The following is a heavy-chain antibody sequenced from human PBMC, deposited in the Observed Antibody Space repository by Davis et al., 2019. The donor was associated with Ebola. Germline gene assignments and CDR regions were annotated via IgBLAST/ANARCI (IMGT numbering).Heavy chain of an antibody. CDR3: ARHESTWFWFDP. V-gene: IGHV4-39*01. D-gene: IGHD3-10*01. J-gene: IGHJ5*02. CDR2: IYYSGST. Sequence: GSLRLSCTVSGGSISSSSYYWGWIRQPPGKGLEWIGSIYYSGSTYYNPSLKSRVTISVDTSKNQFSLKLSSVTAADTAVYYCARHESTWFWFDPWGQGTLVTVSS. CDR1: GGSISSSSYY.